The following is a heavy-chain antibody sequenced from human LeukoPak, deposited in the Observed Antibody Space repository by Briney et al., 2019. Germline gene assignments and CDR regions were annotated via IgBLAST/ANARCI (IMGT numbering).Heavy chain of an antibody. V-gene: IGHV4-39*07. CDR1: GGSISSSSYY. J-gene: IGHJ5*02. CDR3: ARGLTLVRGVIIKPRWFDP. Sequence: SETLSLTCTVSGGSISSSSYYWGWIRQPPGKGLEWIGSIYYSGSTYYNPSLKSRVTISVDTSKNQFSLKLSSVTAADTAVYYCARGLTLVRGVIIKPRWFDPWGQGTLVTVSS. CDR2: IYYSGST. D-gene: IGHD3-10*01.